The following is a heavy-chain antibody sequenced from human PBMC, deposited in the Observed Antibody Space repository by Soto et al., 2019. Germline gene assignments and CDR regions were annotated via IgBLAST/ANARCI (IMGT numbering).Heavy chain of an antibody. D-gene: IGHD3-3*01. CDR1: GGTFSSYA. V-gene: IGHV1-69*06. CDR3: ARGEDYDFWSGKNGLPLDP. J-gene: IGHJ5*02. Sequence: QVQLVQSGAEVKKPGSSVKVSCKASGGTFSSYAISWVRQAPGQGLEWMGGIIPIFGTANYAQKFQGRVTITADKSPSTAYMGQSRLRSEDTAVYYCARGEDYDFWSGKNGLPLDPWGQGTLVTVSS. CDR2: IIPIFGTA.